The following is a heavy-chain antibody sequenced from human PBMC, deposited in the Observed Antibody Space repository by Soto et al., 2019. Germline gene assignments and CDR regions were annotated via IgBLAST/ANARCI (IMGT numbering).Heavy chain of an antibody. J-gene: IGHJ3*02. D-gene: IGHD4-17*01. V-gene: IGHV4-39*01. CDR3: ARPTSTDLRDPFDI. CDR1: GASISSTRYY. Sequence: QVQLQESGPGLVKPSETLSLTCTVSGASISSTRYYWGWIRQPPGQGLEWIGSIYYSGYAYYNPSLKSRVTISVDTSRDQFSLNLRSMTAADTAVYYCARPTSTDLRDPFDIWSQGIMVTVSS. CDR2: IYYSGYA.